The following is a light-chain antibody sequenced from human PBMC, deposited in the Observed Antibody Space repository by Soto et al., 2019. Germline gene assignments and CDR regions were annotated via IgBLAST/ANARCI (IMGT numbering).Light chain of an antibody. CDR1: QSISSW. J-gene: IGKJ4*01. Sequence: DIQMTQSPSTLSASVGDRVTITGRASQSISSWLAWYQQKPGKAPKVLIYDASSLESGVPSRFSGSGSGTEFTITISSLQPDDFATYYCQQYNSYSPLTFGGGTKVDIK. CDR2: DAS. V-gene: IGKV1-5*01. CDR3: QQYNSYSPLT.